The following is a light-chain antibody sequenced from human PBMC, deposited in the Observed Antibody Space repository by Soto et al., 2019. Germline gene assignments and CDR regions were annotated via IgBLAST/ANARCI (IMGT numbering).Light chain of an antibody. V-gene: IGKV3-11*01. CDR1: PSVTNF. Sequence: MVLTQSPATLSLSPGERATLSCRASPSVTNFLAWYQQKPGQAPRLLIYGAFNRATGIPARFSGSGSGTDFTLTISGLEPEDSAIYYCQQRNIWPPVTFGQGTRLEIK. CDR2: GAF. CDR3: QQRNIWPPVT. J-gene: IGKJ5*01.